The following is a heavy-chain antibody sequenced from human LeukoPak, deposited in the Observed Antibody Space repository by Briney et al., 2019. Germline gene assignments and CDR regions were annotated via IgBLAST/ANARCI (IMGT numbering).Heavy chain of an antibody. CDR2: IIPIFGTA. Sequence: SVKVSCKASGGTFSSYAISWVRQAPGQGLEWMGGIIPIFGTANYAQKFQGRVTITADESTSTAYMELSSLRSEDTAVYYCARGDCSSTSCYGGYYYYMDVWGKGTTVTVSS. V-gene: IGHV1-69*13. CDR3: ARGDCSSTSCYGGYYYYMDV. J-gene: IGHJ6*03. CDR1: GGTFSSYA. D-gene: IGHD2-2*01.